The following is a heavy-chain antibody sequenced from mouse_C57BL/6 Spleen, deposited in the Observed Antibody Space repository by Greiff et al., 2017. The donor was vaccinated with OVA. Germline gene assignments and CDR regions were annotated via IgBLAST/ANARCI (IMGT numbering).Heavy chain of an antibody. CDR3: ARPNYYGTPAWFAY. J-gene: IGHJ3*01. CDR1: GYAFSSSW. D-gene: IGHD1-1*01. V-gene: IGHV1-82*01. CDR2: IYPGDGDT. Sequence: VQLQQSGPELVKPGASVKISCKASGYAFSSSWMNWVKQRPGKGLEWIGRIYPGDGDTNYNGKFKGKATLTADKSSSTAYMQLSSLTSEDSAVYFCARPNYYGTPAWFAYWGQGTLVTVSA.